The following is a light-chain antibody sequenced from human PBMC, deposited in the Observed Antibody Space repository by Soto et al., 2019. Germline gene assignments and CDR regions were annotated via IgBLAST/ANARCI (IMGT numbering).Light chain of an antibody. V-gene: IGKV1-39*01. Sequence: DIQLTQSPSSLSASVGDTVTITCRAVQTVKNYLNWYQLKPGKVPNLLIYAASSLQNGVPARFVGGASGTDFTLTIITLQPEDFATYYCQQSYSDRQTFGQGTKLEI. CDR2: AAS. J-gene: IGKJ2*01. CDR1: QTVKNY. CDR3: QQSYSDRQT.